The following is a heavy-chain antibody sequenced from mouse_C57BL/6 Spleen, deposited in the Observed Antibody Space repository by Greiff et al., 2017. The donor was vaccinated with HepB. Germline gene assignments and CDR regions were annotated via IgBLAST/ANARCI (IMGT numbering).Heavy chain of an antibody. CDR1: GYSFTGYY. Sequence: VHVKQSGPELVKPGASVKISCKASGYSFTGYYMNWVKQSPEKSLEWIGEINPSTGGTTYNQKFKAKATLTVDKSSSTAYMQLKSLTSEDSAVYYCARGFPWAMDYWGQGTSVTVSS. CDR3: ARGFPWAMDY. J-gene: IGHJ4*01. CDR2: INPSTGGT. V-gene: IGHV1-42*01.